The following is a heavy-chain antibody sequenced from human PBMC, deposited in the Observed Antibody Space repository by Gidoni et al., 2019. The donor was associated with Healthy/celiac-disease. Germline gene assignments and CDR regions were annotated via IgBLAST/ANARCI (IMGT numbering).Heavy chain of an antibody. J-gene: IGHJ4*02. CDR2: INAGNGNT. Sequence: QVQLVQSGAAVKKPGASVKVSCKASGYTFTSYAMHWVRQAPGQRLEWMGWINAGNGNTKYSQKFQGRVTITRDTSASTAYMELSSLRSEDTAVYYCARVRGAATPYDYWGQGTLVTVSS. D-gene: IGHD1-26*01. CDR1: GYTFTSYA. CDR3: ARVRGAATPYDY. V-gene: IGHV1-3*01.